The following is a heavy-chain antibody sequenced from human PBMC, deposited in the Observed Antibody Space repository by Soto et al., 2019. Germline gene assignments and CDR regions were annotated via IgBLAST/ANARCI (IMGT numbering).Heavy chain of an antibody. D-gene: IGHD3-3*02. CDR2: INPSGST. J-gene: IGHJ6*02. CDR3: AREAGVAIFGVVSYYGMDV. Sequence: ASVKVSCKASGYTFTNYYIHWVRQAPGQGLEWMGIINPSGSTTYAQKFQGRVTLTRDTSTSTVYMELSRLRSEDAAVYYCAREAGVAIFGVVSYYGMDVWGQGTTVTVS. CDR1: GYTFTNYY. V-gene: IGHV1-46*01.